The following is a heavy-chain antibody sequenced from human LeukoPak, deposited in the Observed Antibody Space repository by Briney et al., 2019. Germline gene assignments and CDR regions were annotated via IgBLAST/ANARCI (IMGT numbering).Heavy chain of an antibody. V-gene: IGHV4-39*01. CDR3: ASYSGYDFFVEY. J-gene: IGHJ4*02. Sequence: SETLSLTCTVSGGSISSRSYYWGWIRQPPGKGLEWIGSIYYSGNTYYNPSLKSRITKSVDTSKNQFSLKLSSVTAADTAVYYCASYSGYDFFVEYWGQGTLVTVSS. CDR2: IYYSGNT. CDR1: GGSISSRSYY. D-gene: IGHD5-12*01.